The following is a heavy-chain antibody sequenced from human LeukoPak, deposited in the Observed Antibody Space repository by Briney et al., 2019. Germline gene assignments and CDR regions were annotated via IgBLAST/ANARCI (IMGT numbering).Heavy chain of an antibody. V-gene: IGHV3-30-3*01. J-gene: IGHJ4*02. D-gene: IGHD3-10*01. Sequence: GGSLRLSCAASGFTFSSYAMHWVRQAPGKGLEWVAVISYDGSNKYYADSVKGRFTISRDNSKNTLYLQMNSLRAEDTAVYYCARGEVDGITMPFDYWGQGTLVTVSS. CDR1: GFTFSSYA. CDR2: ISYDGSNK. CDR3: ARGEVDGITMPFDY.